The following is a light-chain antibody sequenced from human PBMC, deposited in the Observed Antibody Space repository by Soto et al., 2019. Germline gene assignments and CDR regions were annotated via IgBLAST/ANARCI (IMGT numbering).Light chain of an antibody. CDR1: QNISSY. J-gene: IGKJ1*01. V-gene: IGKV1-39*02. CDR2: AAS. CDR3: QQYGSSGT. Sequence: VTITCRASQNISSYLSWSQHKPGKAPKVLIYAASSVQSGVPSRFSGRGPGTDFTLTISRLEPEDFAVYYCQQYGSSGTFGQGTKVDIK.